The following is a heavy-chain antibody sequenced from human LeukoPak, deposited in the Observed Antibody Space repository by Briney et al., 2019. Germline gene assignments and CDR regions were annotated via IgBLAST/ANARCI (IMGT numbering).Heavy chain of an antibody. CDR2: IYYSGST. V-gene: IGHV4-30-4*01. CDR3: ATVGMTTVTGFDY. J-gene: IGHJ4*02. D-gene: IGHD4-17*01. Sequence: SETLSLTCTVSGGSISSGDYYWSWIRQPPGKGLEWIGYIYYSGSTYYNPSLKSRVTISVDTSKNQFPLKLSSVTAADTAVYYCATVGMTTVTGFDYWGQGTLVTVSS. CDR1: GGSISSGDYY.